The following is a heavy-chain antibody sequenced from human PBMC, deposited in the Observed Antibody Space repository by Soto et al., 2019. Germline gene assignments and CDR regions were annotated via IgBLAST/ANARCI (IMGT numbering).Heavy chain of an antibody. Sequence: PGGSLRLSCAASGFTFSSYGMHWVRQAPGKGLEWVAVISYDGSNKYYADSVKGRFTISRDNSKNTLYLQMNSLRAEDTAVYYCAKDRFAGSHFDYWGQGTLVTVSS. CDR3: AKDRFAGSHFDY. CDR1: GFTFSSYG. D-gene: IGHD3-10*01. J-gene: IGHJ4*02. CDR2: ISYDGSNK. V-gene: IGHV3-30*18.